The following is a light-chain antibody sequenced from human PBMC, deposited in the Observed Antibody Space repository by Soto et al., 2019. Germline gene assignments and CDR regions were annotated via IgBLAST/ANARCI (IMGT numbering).Light chain of an antibody. Sequence: EIVLPQSPGTLSLSPGERATLSCRASPSVSSSYLAWYQQKPGQPPSLLIYGASSRATGIPNRFSGSGSGTDFRLNISRLEPEDFAVYYCQQYRSSPPHTLGQGTKLEIK. V-gene: IGKV3-20*01. CDR2: GAS. CDR3: QQYRSSPPHT. CDR1: PSVSSSY. J-gene: IGKJ2*01.